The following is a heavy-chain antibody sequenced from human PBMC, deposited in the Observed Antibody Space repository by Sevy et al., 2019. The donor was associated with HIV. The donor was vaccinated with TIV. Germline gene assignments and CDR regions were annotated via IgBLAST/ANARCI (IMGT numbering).Heavy chain of an antibody. V-gene: IGHV1-2*06. Sequence: PSVKVSCKGSGYTFTDYYMHWVRQAPGQGLEWMGRINPNRGGTNYAQKFQGRVTMTRDTSISTAYMELSRLRSDDTAVYYCARAIHREPLNSFDYWGQGTLVTVSS. D-gene: IGHD1-26*01. J-gene: IGHJ4*02. CDR2: INPNRGGT. CDR3: ARAIHREPLNSFDY. CDR1: GYTFTDYY.